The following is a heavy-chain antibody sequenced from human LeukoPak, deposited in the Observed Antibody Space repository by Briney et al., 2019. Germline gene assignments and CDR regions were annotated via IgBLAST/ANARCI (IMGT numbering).Heavy chain of an antibody. D-gene: IGHD6-13*01. V-gene: IGHV4-39*01. CDR1: GGSITRSDYY. Sequence: PSETLSLTCIVSGGSITRSDYYGGWIRQPPGTGLEWIGTLYYSGTTHYNPSLKSRVTISADTSKNQFSLRLSSVTAADTAVYYCARLAGRSKLSAFGIGGQGTMVTVSS. CDR2: LYYSGTT. CDR3: ARLAGRSKLSAFGI. J-gene: IGHJ3*02.